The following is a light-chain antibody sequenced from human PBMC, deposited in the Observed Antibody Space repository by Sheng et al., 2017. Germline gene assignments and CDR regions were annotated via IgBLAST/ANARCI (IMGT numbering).Light chain of an antibody. Sequence: DIQMTQSPSSLSASVGDRVTITCRASQSITNNLIWHQQKPQEAPKSLIFAASSLRSGVPSRFSGSGSGTDFTLTISSLQPEDFATYYCQQNHSIPRTFGGGTKVEI. CDR1: QSITNN. CDR2: AAS. J-gene: IGKJ4*01. V-gene: IGKV1-39*01. CDR3: QQNHSIPRT.